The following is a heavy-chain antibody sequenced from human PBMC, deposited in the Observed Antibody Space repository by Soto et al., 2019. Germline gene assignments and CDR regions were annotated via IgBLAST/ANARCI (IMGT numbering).Heavy chain of an antibody. CDR2: IYYSGST. V-gene: IGHV4-30-4*01. CDR3: ARGDGDYVWYYYYGMDV. Sequence: SETLSLTCTVSGGSISSGDYYWSWIRQPPGKGLEWIGYIYYSGSTYYNPSLKSRVTISVDTSKNQFSLKLSSVTAADPAVYYCARGDGDYVWYYYYGMDVWGQGTTVTVSS. D-gene: IGHD4-17*01. J-gene: IGHJ6*02. CDR1: GGSISSGDYY.